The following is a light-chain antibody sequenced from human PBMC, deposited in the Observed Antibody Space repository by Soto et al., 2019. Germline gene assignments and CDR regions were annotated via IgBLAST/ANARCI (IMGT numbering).Light chain of an antibody. Sequence: EIVLTQSPATLSLSPGERATLSCRASQSIANYLAWYQQRPGQAPRLLIYDASNRATGVPARFSGSGSRTDFTPTISSLESEDFAVYYCQQRSHSITFGQGTRLEIK. V-gene: IGKV3-11*01. CDR1: QSIANY. CDR3: QQRSHSIT. CDR2: DAS. J-gene: IGKJ5*01.